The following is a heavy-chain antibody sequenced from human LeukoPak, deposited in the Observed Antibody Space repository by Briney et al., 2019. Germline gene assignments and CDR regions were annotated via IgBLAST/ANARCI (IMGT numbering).Heavy chain of an antibody. CDR2: IYNGGST. Sequence: SETLSLTCTVSGGSISSTFYYWGWLRQPPGKGLEGFGSIYNGGSTYYNPSLKSRVTISVDTSKNQFSLKLSSVTAADTAVYYCASTTAYYYDSSGYCFDYWGQGTLVTVSS. D-gene: IGHD3-22*01. CDR1: GGSISSTFYY. V-gene: IGHV4-39*07. J-gene: IGHJ4*02. CDR3: ASTTAYYYDSSGYCFDY.